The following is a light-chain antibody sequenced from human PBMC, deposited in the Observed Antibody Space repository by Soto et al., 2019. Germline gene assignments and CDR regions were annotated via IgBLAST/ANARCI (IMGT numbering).Light chain of an antibody. J-gene: IGLJ2*01. CDR2: EVS. CDR1: SSDVGGYKY. CDR3: SSYAGSKNYVI. V-gene: IGLV2-8*01. Sequence: QSALTQPPSASGSPGQSVTISCTGTSSDVGGYKYVSWYQQYPGKAPKLMIYEVSQRPSGVPDRFSGSKSGNTASLTVSGLQAEDEDDYYCSSYAGSKNYVIFGGGTKLTVL.